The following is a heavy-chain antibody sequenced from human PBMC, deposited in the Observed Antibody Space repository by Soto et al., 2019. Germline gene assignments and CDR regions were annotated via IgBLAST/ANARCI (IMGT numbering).Heavy chain of an antibody. V-gene: IGHV4-59*01. J-gene: IGHJ6*02. D-gene: IGHD6-6*01. Sequence: PSETLSLTCTVSGGSISSYDWSWIRQPPGKGLEWIGYSYYSGSTNYNPALKSRVTISVDTSKNQFSLKLSSVTSADTAVYYCARAEGRSSIHYYYYGMDVWGQGTTVTVSS. CDR2: SYYSGST. CDR1: GGSISSYD. CDR3: ARAEGRSSIHYYYYGMDV.